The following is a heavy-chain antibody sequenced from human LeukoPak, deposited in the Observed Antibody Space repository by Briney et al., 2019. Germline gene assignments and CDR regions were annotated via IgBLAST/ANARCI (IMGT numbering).Heavy chain of an antibody. Sequence: ASETLSLTCTVSGGSIKSSTYYWGWIRQPPGKGLEWIGSIYYSGSTYYNPSLKSRVTISIDTSKNQFSLKLTSVTAADTAVYYCARSSPPDVIAVAGVLFDYWGQGTLVTVSS. CDR1: GGSIKSSTYY. J-gene: IGHJ4*02. CDR2: IYYSGST. CDR3: ARSSPPDVIAVAGVLFDY. V-gene: IGHV4-39*07. D-gene: IGHD6-19*01.